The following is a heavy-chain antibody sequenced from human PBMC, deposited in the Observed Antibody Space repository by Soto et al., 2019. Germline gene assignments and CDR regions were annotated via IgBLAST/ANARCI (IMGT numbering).Heavy chain of an antibody. Sequence: GGSLRLSCAASGFTVSSNYMSWVRQAPGKGLEWVSVIYSGGSTYYADSVKGRFTISRDNSKNTLYLQMNSLRAEDTAVYYCAREAEGIAAAGTLDPWGQGTLVTVSS. J-gene: IGHJ5*02. V-gene: IGHV3-53*01. CDR3: AREAEGIAAAGTLDP. CDR1: GFTVSSNY. CDR2: IYSGGST. D-gene: IGHD6-13*01.